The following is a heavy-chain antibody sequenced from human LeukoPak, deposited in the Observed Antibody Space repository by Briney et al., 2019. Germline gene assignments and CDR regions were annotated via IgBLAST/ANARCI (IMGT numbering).Heavy chain of an antibody. J-gene: IGHJ6*02. CDR2: IYYSGST. CDR3: ESGGNYGMDV. CDR1: GGSISSSSYY. Sequence: SETLSLTCTVSGGSISSSSYYWGWNRQPPGKGLEWIGSIYYSGSTYYNPSLKSRVTISVDTSKNQFSLKLSSVTAADTAVYYCESGGNYGMDVWGQGTTVTVSS. V-gene: IGHV4-39*07. D-gene: IGHD3-16*01.